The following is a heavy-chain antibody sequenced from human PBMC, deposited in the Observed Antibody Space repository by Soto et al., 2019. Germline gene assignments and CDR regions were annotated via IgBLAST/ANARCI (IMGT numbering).Heavy chain of an antibody. J-gene: IGHJ6*02. CDR3: AKGRGYSYGWVVNYYYYYGMDV. V-gene: IGHV1-3*01. D-gene: IGHD5-18*01. CDR2: INAGNGNT. Sequence: GASVKVSCKASGYTFTSYAMHWVRQAPGQRLEWMGWINAGNGNTKYSQKFQGRVTITRDTSASTAYMELSSLRSEDTAVYYCAKGRGYSYGWVVNYYYYYGMDVWGQGTTVTVSS. CDR1: GYTFTSYA.